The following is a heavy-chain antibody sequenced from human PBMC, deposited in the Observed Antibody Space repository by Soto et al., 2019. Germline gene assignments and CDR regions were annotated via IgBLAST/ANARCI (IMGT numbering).Heavy chain of an antibody. D-gene: IGHD3-9*01. CDR2: IYYSGSA. Sequence: SETLSLTCTVSGGSISSSSYYWGWIRQPPGKGLEWIGSIYYSGSAYYNPSLQTRVTISLDTSRSQFSLKLNSVTAADSAVYFCARLEGLATISYYFDFWGPGALVTVSS. CDR3: ARLEGLATISYYFDF. J-gene: IGHJ4*02. CDR1: GGSISSSSYY. V-gene: IGHV4-39*01.